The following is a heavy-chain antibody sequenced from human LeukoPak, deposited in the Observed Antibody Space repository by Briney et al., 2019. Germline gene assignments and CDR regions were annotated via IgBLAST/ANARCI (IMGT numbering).Heavy chain of an antibody. CDR1: GGSISSYY. CDR3: ASLRTRGANPFDY. CDR2: IYYSGST. V-gene: IGHV4-59*01. D-gene: IGHD1-26*01. J-gene: IGHJ4*02. Sequence: PSETLSLTCTVSGGSISSYYWSWIRQPPGKGREWIGYIYYSGSTNYNPSLKSRVTISVDTSKNQFSLKLSSVTAADTAVYYCASLRTRGANPFDYWGQGTLVTVSS.